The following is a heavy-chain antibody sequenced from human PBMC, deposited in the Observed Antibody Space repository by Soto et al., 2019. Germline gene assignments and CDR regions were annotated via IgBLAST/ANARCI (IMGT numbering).Heavy chain of an antibody. CDR2: IIDSGAST. J-gene: IGHJ6*02. CDR1: GFTFRSFA. CDR3: AKGRSYYYYYGVDV. Sequence: PGGSLRLSCAASGFTFRSFAMGWVRQAPGKGLEWVSDIIDSGASTYYADSVKGRFTISRDNSKSTLYLQMNSLRAEDTALYYCAKGRSYYYYYGVDVWGQGTTVTVSS. V-gene: IGHV3-23*01.